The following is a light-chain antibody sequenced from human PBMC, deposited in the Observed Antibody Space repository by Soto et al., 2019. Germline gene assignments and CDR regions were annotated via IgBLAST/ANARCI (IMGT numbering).Light chain of an antibody. V-gene: IGLV3-21*04. CDR2: YDS. CDR1: NIGSKS. J-gene: IGLJ2*01. Sequence: SSELTQPPSVSVAPGKTARITCGGTNIGSKSVHWYQQKPGQAPVLVIYYDSDRPSGIPERFSGSNSGNTATLTISRVEAGDEADYYCQVWDSSSDHVVVGGGTKLTAL. CDR3: QVWDSSSDHVV.